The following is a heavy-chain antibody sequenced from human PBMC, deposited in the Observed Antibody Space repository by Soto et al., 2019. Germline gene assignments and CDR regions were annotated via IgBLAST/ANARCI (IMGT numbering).Heavy chain of an antibody. CDR3: ARHPVSPRRQMVGVVIMGFDY. V-gene: IGHV4-39*01. Sequence: SETLSLTCTVSGGSISSSSYYWGWIRQPPGKGLEWIGSIYYSGSTYYNPSLKSRVTLSVDPSKNQFSLKLSSVTAADTAVYYCARHPVSPRRQMVGVVIMGFDYWGQGTLVTVSS. D-gene: IGHD3-3*01. J-gene: IGHJ4*02. CDR1: GGSISSSSYY. CDR2: IYYSGST.